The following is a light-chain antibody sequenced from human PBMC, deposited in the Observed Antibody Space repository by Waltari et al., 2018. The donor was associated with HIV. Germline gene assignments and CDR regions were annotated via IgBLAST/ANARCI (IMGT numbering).Light chain of an antibody. V-gene: IGKV1-8*01. Sequence: AIRMTQSPSSISASTGDRVNITCRASQGISTYLAWYQQKPGKAPKLLIYSASPLQSGVPSRFSGTGSETDFTLTISCLQSEDFATYYCQQYYSHPPLYSFGQGTELGIK. CDR1: QGISTY. J-gene: IGKJ2*03. CDR3: QQYYSHPPLYS. CDR2: SAS.